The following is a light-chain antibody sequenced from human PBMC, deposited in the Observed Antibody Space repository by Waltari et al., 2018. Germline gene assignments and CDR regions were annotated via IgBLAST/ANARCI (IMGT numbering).Light chain of an antibody. CDR2: DAA. V-gene: IGKV3-11*01. Sequence: EIVLTQSPATLSLSPGERATLSCRASQSVSSYLAWYQQKPGQAPRLLIYDAANRATGIPARFSGSGSETDFTLTISSLEPEDFAVYYGQQRSNWPITFGQGTRLEIK. CDR1: QSVSSY. CDR3: QQRSNWPIT. J-gene: IGKJ5*01.